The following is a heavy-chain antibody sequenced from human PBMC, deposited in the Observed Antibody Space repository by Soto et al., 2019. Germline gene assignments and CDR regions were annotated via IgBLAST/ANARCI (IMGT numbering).Heavy chain of an antibody. D-gene: IGHD3-3*01. V-gene: IGHV4-31*03. CDR1: GGSISSGDYY. CDR2: IYYSGST. J-gene: IGHJ5*02. Sequence: QVQLQESGPGLVKPSQTLSLTCTVSGGSISSGDYYWSWSRQHPGKGLEWIGYIYYSGSTYYYESLKRRVTISVDTSTNQCCVKLSSVTAACTAVYYCARWLSGTRQGFDPWGQGTLVTVSS. CDR3: ARWLSGTRQGFDP.